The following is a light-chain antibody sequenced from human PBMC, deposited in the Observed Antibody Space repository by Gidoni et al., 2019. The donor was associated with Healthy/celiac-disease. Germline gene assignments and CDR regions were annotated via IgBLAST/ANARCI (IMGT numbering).Light chain of an antibody. V-gene: IGKV1-8*01. CDR3: QQYYSYPRLT. J-gene: IGKJ2*01. Sequence: AIRITQSPSSLAASTGDRVTITCRASQGISSYLAWYQQKPGKAPKLLIYAASTLQSGVPSRFSGSGSGTDFTLTISCLQSEDFATYYCQQYYSYPRLTFGQXTKLEIK. CDR2: AAS. CDR1: QGISSY.